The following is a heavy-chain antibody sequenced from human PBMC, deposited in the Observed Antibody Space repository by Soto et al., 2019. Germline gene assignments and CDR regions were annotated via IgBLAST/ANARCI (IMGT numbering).Heavy chain of an antibody. Sequence: QVQLVESGGGVVQPGRSLRLSCAASGFTFSSYGMHWVRQAPGKGLEWVAVIWYDGSNKYYADSVKGRFTISRDNSKNTLYLQMNSLRAEDTAVYYCTTLVVDVDYWGQGTLVTVSS. J-gene: IGHJ4*02. CDR3: TTLVVDVDY. V-gene: IGHV3-33*01. D-gene: IGHD2-15*01. CDR1: GFTFSSYG. CDR2: IWYDGSNK.